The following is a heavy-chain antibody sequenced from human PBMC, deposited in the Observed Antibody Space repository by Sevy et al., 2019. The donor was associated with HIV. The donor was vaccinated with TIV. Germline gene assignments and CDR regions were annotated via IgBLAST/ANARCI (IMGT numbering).Heavy chain of an antibody. V-gene: IGHV6-1*01. CDR2: TYYRSKWYN. Sequence: SQTLSLTCAISGDSVSSNSAAWNWIRQSPSRGLEWLGRTYYRSKWYNDYAVSVKSRITINPDTSNNQFSLQLNSVTPGETAVYYCARGGGGGYCSGGSCYSSYYYFYGMDVWGQGTTVTVSS. CDR3: ARGGGGGYCSGGSCYSSYYYFYGMDV. CDR1: GDSVSSNSAA. D-gene: IGHD2-15*01. J-gene: IGHJ6*02.